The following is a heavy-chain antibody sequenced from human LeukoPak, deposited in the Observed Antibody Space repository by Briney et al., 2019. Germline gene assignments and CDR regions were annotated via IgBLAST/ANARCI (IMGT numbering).Heavy chain of an antibody. J-gene: IGHJ4*02. V-gene: IGHV1-69*05. D-gene: IGHD1-26*01. CDR1: GGTFSSYA. Sequence: SVKVSCKASGGTFSSYAISWVRQAPGQGLERMGGIIPIFGTANYAQKLQGRVTITTDESTSTAYMELSSLRSEDTAVYYCARDLLVGASDYWGQGTLVTDSS. CDR3: ARDLLVGASDY. CDR2: IIPIFGTA.